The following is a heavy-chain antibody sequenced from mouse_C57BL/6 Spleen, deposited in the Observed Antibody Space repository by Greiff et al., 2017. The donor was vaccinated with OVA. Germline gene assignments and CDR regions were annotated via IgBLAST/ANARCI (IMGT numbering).Heavy chain of an antibody. CDR1: GYAFSSYW. CDR3: ARSGPYYFDY. J-gene: IGHJ2*01. Sequence: QVHVKQSGAELVKPGASVKISCKASGYAFSSYWMNWVKQRPGKGLAWIGQIYPGDGDTNYNGKFKGKATLTADKSSSTAYMQLSSLTSEDSAVYFCARSGPYYFDYWGQGTTLTVSS. D-gene: IGHD3-1*01. V-gene: IGHV1-80*01. CDR2: IYPGDGDT.